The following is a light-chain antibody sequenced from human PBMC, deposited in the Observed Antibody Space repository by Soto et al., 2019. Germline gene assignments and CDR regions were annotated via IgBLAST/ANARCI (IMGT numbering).Light chain of an antibody. CDR2: EVS. CDR3: STSSSTSTTWV. CDR1: SSDVGGYNY. V-gene: IGLV2-14*01. J-gene: IGLJ3*02. Sequence: QSALTQPASVSRSPGQSITISCTGTSSDVGGYNYVSWYQQHPGKAPQLMIYEVSNRPSGVSNRFSGSKSGNTASLTISGLQAEDEADYYCSTSSSTSTTWVFGGGTKLTVL.